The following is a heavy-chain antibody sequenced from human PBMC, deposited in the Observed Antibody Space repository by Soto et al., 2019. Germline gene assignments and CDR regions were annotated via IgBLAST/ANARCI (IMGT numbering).Heavy chain of an antibody. Sequence: GGSLRLSCTASGFTFNSYGFNWVRQAPSKGLEWVAVIWYDGNTKYYADSVKGRFTISRDNLRSTVYLQMNSLTAEDTAVYYCARPLVAPVAGPYYYGMDVWGQGTTVTVSS. D-gene: IGHD6-19*01. CDR3: ARPLVAPVAGPYYYGMDV. CDR1: GFTFNSYG. V-gene: IGHV3-33*01. CDR2: IWYDGNTK. J-gene: IGHJ6*02.